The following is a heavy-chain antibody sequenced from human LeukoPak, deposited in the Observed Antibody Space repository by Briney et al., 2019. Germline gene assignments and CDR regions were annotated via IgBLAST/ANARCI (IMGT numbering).Heavy chain of an antibody. CDR2: IYYSGST. CDR1: GGSISSSSYY. D-gene: IGHD2-2*01. J-gene: IGHJ3*02. V-gene: IGHV4-39*01. Sequence: SETLSLTCTVSGGSISSSSYYWGWIRLPPGKGLEWLGSIYYSGSTYYNPSLKSRVTISVDTSKNQFSLKLSSLTAADTAVYYCASAHSRYCSSTSCYRTHAFDIWGQGTMVTVSS. CDR3: ASAHSRYCSSTSCYRTHAFDI.